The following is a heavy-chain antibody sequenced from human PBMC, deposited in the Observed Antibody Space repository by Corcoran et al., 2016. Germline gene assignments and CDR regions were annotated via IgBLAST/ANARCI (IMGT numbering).Heavy chain of an antibody. D-gene: IGHD5-12*01. CDR2: IIPIFGTA. CDR1: GGTFSSYA. J-gene: IGHJ4*02. V-gene: IGHV1-69*01. Sequence: QVQLVQSGAEVKKPGSSVKVSCKASGGTFSSYAISWVRQAPGQGLEWMGGIIPIFGTANYAQKFQGRVTITADESTSTAYMELSSLRSEDTACDYCARVPLVLGRWLPRLPDYWGQGTLVTVSS. CDR3: ARVPLVLGRWLPRLPDY.